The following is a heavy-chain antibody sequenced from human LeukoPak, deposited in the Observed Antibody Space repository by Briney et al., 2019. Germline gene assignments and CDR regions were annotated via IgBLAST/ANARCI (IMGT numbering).Heavy chain of an antibody. CDR2: IYYTGSA. D-gene: IGHD4-17*01. J-gene: IGHJ4*02. CDR3: ARVSFVTSMTTTDF. CDR1: GGSISNNHYY. V-gene: IGHV4-30-4*01. Sequence: PSPTLSLTCTVSGGSISNNHYYWSWIRQPPGRGLEWIGYIYYTGSAYYNPSLKSRITMSVDTSKDQFSLRLRSVTAADTAFYYCARVSFVTSMTTTDFWGQGILVSVSS.